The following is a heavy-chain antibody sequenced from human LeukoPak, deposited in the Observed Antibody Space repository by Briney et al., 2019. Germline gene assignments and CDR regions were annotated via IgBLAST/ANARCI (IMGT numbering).Heavy chain of an antibody. CDR3: TRDSHNWGMDV. CDR2: IRSKANSYAT. Sequence: GSLRLSCAASGFTFSGSAMHWVRQASGKGLEWVGRIRSKANSYATTYAASVKGRFTISRDDSKNTAYLQMNSLKTEDTAVYYCTRDSHNWGMDVWGQGTTVTVSS. CDR1: GFTFSGSA. D-gene: IGHD1-1*01. V-gene: IGHV3-73*01. J-gene: IGHJ6*02.